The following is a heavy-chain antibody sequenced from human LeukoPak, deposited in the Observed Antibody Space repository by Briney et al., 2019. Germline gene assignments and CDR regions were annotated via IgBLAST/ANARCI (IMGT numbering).Heavy chain of an antibody. D-gene: IGHD7-27*01. CDR1: GFSTSSKY. V-gene: IGHV3-53*01. Sequence: GGSLRLSCAASGFSTSSKYLSWVRQAPGKGLVWVSALHSGGHTFYADSVRGRFSISRDISKNTLYLQMTDLGAEDTALYYCVRGLSGVSAWYFDLWGRGTLVTVSS. CDR3: VRGLSGVSAWYFDL. CDR2: LHSGGHT. J-gene: IGHJ2*01.